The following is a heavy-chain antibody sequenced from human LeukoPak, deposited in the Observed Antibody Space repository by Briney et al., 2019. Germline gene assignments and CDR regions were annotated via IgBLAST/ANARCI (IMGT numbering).Heavy chain of an antibody. CDR2: IYTSGST. D-gene: IGHD3-3*01. J-gene: IGHJ4*02. CDR3: ARGFWSGYYTEYFDY. V-gene: IGHV4-4*07. CDR1: GGSISSYY. Sequence: SETLSLTCTVSGGSISSYYWSWIRQPAGKGLEWIGRIYTSGSTNYNPSLKSRVTMSVDTSKNQFSLKLSSVTAADTAVYYCARGFWSGYYTEYFDYWGQGTLVTVSS.